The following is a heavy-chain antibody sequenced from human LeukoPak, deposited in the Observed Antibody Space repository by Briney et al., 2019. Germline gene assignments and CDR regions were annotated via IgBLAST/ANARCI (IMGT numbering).Heavy chain of an antibody. CDR2: IYSSDST. D-gene: IGHD1-7*01. V-gene: IGHV3-53*01. CDR3: ARGNWNYPFDY. J-gene: IGHJ4*02. CDR1: GFTVSSNY. Sequence: PGGSLRLSCAASGFTVSSNYMSWVRQAPGKRLEWVSVIYSSDSTYYADSVKGRFTISRDNSKNTLYLQMNSLRAEDTAVYYCARGNWNYPFDYWGQGTLVTVSS.